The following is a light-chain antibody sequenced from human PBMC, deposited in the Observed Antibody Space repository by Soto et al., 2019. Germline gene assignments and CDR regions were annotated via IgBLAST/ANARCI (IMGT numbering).Light chain of an antibody. CDR3: HQRQSWPRT. CDR2: PTS. Sequence: EIVLTQSPATLSSFPGDRVTLSCRASQYINTRLAWYQHRPGQAPRLLIYPTSLRAAGIPARFSASGSGTDFTLTISDVQPEEFALYYCHQRQSWPRTFGQGTKVDI. J-gene: IGKJ1*01. CDR1: QYINTR. V-gene: IGKV3-11*01.